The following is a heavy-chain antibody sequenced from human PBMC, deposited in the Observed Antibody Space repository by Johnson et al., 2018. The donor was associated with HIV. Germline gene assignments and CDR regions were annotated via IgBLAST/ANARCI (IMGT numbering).Heavy chain of an antibody. CDR2: IGTDGDT. CDR1: GFTFSSYD. Sequence: VQLVEPGGGLVQPGGSLRLSCAASGFTFSSYDMHWVRQATGKGLEWVSAIGTDGDTYYPGSVKGRFTISRDNSKNTLYLQMNSLRAEDTAVYYCAKDGDHSGSPPEAFDIWGQGTMVTVSS. V-gene: IGHV3-13*01. D-gene: IGHD1-26*01. J-gene: IGHJ3*02. CDR3: AKDGDHSGSPPEAFDI.